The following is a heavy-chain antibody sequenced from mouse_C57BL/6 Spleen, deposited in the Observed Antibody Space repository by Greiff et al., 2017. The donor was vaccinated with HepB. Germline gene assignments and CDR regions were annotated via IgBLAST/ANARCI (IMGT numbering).Heavy chain of an antibody. CDR3: AREVLPGYYFDY. V-gene: IGHV1-55*01. CDR1: GYTFTSYW. Sequence: QVQLKQPGAELVKPGASVKMSCKASGYTFTSYWITWVKQRPGQGLEWIGDIYPGSGSTNYNEKFKSKATLTVDTSSSTAYMQLSSLTSEDSAVYYCAREVLPGYYFDYWGQGTTLTVSS. J-gene: IGHJ2*01. D-gene: IGHD1-1*01. CDR2: IYPGSGST.